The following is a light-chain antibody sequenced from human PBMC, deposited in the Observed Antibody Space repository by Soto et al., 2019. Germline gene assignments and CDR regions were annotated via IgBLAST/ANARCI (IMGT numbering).Light chain of an antibody. CDR3: SSHAGAKRV. V-gene: IGLV2-8*01. CDR1: SGDVGGYNY. J-gene: IGLJ1*01. CDR2: EVS. Sequence: QSALTQPPSASGSPGQSVTISCTGTSGDVGGYNYVSWYQQHPGKAPKLMIYEVSKRPSGVPDRFSASKSGNTASLTVSGLQAEDEADYYCSSHAGAKRVFGTGTKLTVL.